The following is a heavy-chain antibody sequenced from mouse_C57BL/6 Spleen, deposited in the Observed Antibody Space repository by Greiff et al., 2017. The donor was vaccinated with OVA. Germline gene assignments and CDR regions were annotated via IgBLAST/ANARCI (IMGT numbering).Heavy chain of an antibody. Sequence: QVQLKESGAELARPGASVKLSCKASGYTFTSYGISWVKQRTGQGLEWIGEIYPRSGNTYYNEKFKGKATLTADKSSSTAYMELRSLTSEDSAVYFCARSAQATHYYAMDYWGQGTSVTVSS. V-gene: IGHV1-81*01. CDR3: ARSAQATHYYAMDY. CDR1: GYTFTSYG. D-gene: IGHD3-2*02. CDR2: IYPRSGNT. J-gene: IGHJ4*01.